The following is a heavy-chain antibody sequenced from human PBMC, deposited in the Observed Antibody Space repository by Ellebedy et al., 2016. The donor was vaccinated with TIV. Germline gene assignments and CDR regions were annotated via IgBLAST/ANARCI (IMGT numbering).Heavy chain of an antibody. D-gene: IGHD4/OR15-4a*01. CDR1: GGSISSYY. CDR2: IYYSGRT. V-gene: IGHV4-59*01. J-gene: IGHJ3*02. CDR3: SRGANNAFDI. Sequence: MPSETLSLTCTVSGGSISSYYWSWIRQPPGKGLEWIGYIYYSGRTNYNPSRKSRVTITVDTYKNQFSLKLSYVTAADTAVDYCSRGANNAFDIWGQGTMVTVPS.